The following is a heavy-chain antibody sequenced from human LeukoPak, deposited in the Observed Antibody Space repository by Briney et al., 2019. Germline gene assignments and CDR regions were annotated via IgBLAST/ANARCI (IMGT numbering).Heavy chain of an antibody. CDR3: ARPFGSGTYYQLDL. CDR1: GFTFSNYN. CDR2: ISSSSGAI. D-gene: IGHD3-10*01. J-gene: IGHJ4*02. V-gene: IGHV3-48*02. Sequence: GGSLRLSCAASGFTFSNYNMNWVRQAPGKGLQWVSYISSSSGAIYYADSVKGRFTISRDNAKNSLYLQMNSLRDEDTAVYYCARPFGSGTYYQLDLWGQGTLVTVSS.